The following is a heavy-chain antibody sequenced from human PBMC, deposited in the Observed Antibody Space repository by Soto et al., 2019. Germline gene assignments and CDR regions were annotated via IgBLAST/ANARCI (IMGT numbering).Heavy chain of an antibody. Sequence: PGGSLRLSCTASGFSPSRYGLHWVRQAPGKGLEWVAGLWSDGIKTSYTDSVKGRFTISRDTSKNMLYLQMNSLGAEDTAVYYCARDLNYWSLLIDHWGQGTLVTVSS. CDR1: GFSPSRYG. CDR3: ARDLNYWSLLIDH. D-gene: IGHD2-8*02. J-gene: IGHJ4*02. V-gene: IGHV3-33*01. CDR2: LWSDGIKT.